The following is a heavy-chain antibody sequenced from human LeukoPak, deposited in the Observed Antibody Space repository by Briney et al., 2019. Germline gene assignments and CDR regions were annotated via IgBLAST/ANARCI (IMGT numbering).Heavy chain of an antibody. J-gene: IGHJ4*02. D-gene: IGHD1-7*01. V-gene: IGHV1-69*13. CDR1: GGTFSSYA. Sequence: SVKVSCKASGGTFSSYAISWVRQAPGQGGEWMGGIIPIFGTANYAQKFQGRVTITADESTSTAYMELSSLRSADTAVYYCAAIRNGYNWNSFDYWGQGTLVTVSS. CDR2: IIPIFGTA. CDR3: AAIRNGYNWNSFDY.